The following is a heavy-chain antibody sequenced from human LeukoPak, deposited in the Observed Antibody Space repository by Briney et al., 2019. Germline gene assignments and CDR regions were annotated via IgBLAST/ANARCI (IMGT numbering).Heavy chain of an antibody. Sequence: ASVKVSCKASGYTFTSYYMHWVRQAPGQGLEWMGLINTTGGSTGYAQKFQGRVTMNRDTSISTAYMELRRLRSDDTAVYYCARANMVRGVGSFFDRNWFDPWGQGTLVTVSS. CDR1: GYTFTSYY. D-gene: IGHD3-10*01. V-gene: IGHV1-2*06. J-gene: IGHJ5*02. CDR2: INTTGGST. CDR3: ARANMVRGVGSFFDRNWFDP.